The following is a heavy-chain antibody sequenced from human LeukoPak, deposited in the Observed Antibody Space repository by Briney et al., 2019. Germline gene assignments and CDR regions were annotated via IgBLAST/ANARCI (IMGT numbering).Heavy chain of an antibody. CDR3: ARGSRTSSTSCYYQV. CDR2: MNPNSGNT. CDR1: GYDFINYD. Sequence: ASVKVSCKASGYDFINYDINWVRQATGQGLEWMGWMNPNSGNTGYAQKFQGRVTMTRDTSISTAYMELSSLRSEDTAVYYCARGSRTSSTSCYYQVWGQGTLVTVSS. D-gene: IGHD2-2*01. J-gene: IGHJ4*02. V-gene: IGHV1-8*02.